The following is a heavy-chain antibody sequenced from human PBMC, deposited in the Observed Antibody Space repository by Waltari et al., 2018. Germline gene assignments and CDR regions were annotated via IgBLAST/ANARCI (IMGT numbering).Heavy chain of an antibody. J-gene: IGHJ4*02. D-gene: IGHD3-22*01. CDR3: ARRGDYYDSSGYYPSVDY. V-gene: IGHV4-38-2*01. Sequence: QVQLQESGPGLVKPSETLSLTCAVSGYSISSGYYWGWIRQPQGKGLECIGSIYHSGSTYYNPSLKSRVTISVDTSKNQFSLKLSSVTAADTAVYYCARRGDYYDSSGYYPSVDYWGQGTLVTVSS. CDR2: IYHSGST. CDR1: GYSISSGYY.